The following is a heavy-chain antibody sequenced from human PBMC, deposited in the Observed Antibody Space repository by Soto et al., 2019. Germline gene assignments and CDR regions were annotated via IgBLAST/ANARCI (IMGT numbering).Heavy chain of an antibody. V-gene: IGHV1-8*02. CDR2: MNPNSGNT. J-gene: IGHJ4*02. CDR3: AKAVYKRNAPDY. CDR1: GYNFNTFD. D-gene: IGHD1-20*01. Sequence: GASVKVSCKASGYNFNTFDIYWVRQATGHGLEWMGWMNPNSGNTGYAQELRGRVTMTRNTSNTTAYMELTSLTSDDTGVYYCAKAVYKRNAPDYWGQGTLVTVSS.